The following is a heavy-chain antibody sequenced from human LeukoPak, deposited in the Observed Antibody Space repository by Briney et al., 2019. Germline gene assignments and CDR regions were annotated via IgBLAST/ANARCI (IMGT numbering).Heavy chain of an antibody. J-gene: IGHJ4*02. V-gene: IGHV3-23*01. D-gene: IGHD3-10*01. CDR2: INGSGGST. CDR3: AKGKGRHYGSGSYYRPDY. Sequence: GGSLRLSCAVSGFIFSSYAMSWIRQPPGKGLEWVAAINGSGGSTYYADSVKRRFTISRDNSKNTLYLQMNSLRAEDTAVYYCAKGKGRHYGSGSYYRPDYWGQGTLVTVSS. CDR1: GFIFSSYA.